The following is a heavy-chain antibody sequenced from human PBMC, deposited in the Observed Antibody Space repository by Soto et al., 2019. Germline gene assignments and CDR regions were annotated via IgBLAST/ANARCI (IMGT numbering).Heavy chain of an antibody. CDR1: GFTLSNYA. V-gene: IGHV3-23*01. CDR3: AKGKPGVILAVPLDC. D-gene: IGHD2-2*01. J-gene: IGHJ4*02. Sequence: EVQLLESGGGLVQPGGSLRLTCAVYGFTLSNYAMNWVRQAPGKGLEWVSGISGSDDSTRYADSAKGRFTISRDNSKNTLYLQMNSLRVEDTAVYYCAKGKPGVILAVPLDCWGQGSLVTVSS. CDR2: ISGSDDST.